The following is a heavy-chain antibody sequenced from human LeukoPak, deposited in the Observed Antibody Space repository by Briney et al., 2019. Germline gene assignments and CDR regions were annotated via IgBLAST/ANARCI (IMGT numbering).Heavy chain of an antibody. CDR2: INPHSGGR. J-gene: IGHJ4*02. D-gene: IGHD6-13*01. Sequence: EASVKVSCKASGYTFTGYYMHWVRQAPGQGLEWMGWINPHSGGRNLAQKFQGRVTMTRDTSITTAYLELSGLTSDDTAMYYCAKVRDRLSSFYPAAWGQGTLVSVSS. V-gene: IGHV1-2*02. CDR1: GYTFTGYY. CDR3: AKVRDRLSSFYPAA.